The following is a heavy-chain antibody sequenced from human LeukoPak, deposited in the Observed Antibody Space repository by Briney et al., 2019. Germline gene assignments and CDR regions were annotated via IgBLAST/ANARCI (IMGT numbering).Heavy chain of an antibody. CDR3: ARDRYYYDSSGYIPFDP. J-gene: IGHJ5*02. V-gene: IGHV3-53*01. Sequence: PGGSLRLSCAASGFTVSSNYMSWVRQAPGKGLEWVSVIYSGGSTYYADSVKGRFTISRDNSKNTLYLQMNSLRAEDTAVYYCARDRYYYDSSGYIPFDPWGQGTLVTVSS. D-gene: IGHD3-22*01. CDR1: GFTVSSNY. CDR2: IYSGGST.